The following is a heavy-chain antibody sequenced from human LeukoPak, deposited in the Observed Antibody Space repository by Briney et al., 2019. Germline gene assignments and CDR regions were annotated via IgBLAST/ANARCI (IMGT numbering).Heavy chain of an antibody. CDR1: GGTFSSYA. Sequence: SVKVSCKASGGTFSSYAISWVRQAPGQRLEWMGRIIPILGIANYAQKFQGRVTITADKSTSTAYMELSSLRSEDTAVYYCARASIVGATNYYYYGMDVWGQGTTVTVSS. V-gene: IGHV1-69*04. CDR3: ARASIVGATNYYYYGMDV. D-gene: IGHD1-26*01. CDR2: IIPILGIA. J-gene: IGHJ6*02.